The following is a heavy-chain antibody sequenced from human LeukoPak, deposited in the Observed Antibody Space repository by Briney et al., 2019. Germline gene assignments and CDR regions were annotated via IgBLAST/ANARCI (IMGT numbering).Heavy chain of an antibody. J-gene: IGHJ5*02. Sequence: SETVSLTCAVHSGSFSGYYWSWIRQPPGKGLEWTGSVYHSGRTYYNPSLKSRVTISVDTSKNQFSLKLSSVTAADTAVYYCARGGLRFPNFDPWGQGTLVTVSS. V-gene: IGHV4-34*01. CDR2: VYHSGRT. CDR3: ARGGLRFPNFDP. CDR1: SGSFSGYY. D-gene: IGHD3-16*01.